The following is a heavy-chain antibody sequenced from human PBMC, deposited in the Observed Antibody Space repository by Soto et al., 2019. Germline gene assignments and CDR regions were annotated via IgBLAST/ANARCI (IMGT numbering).Heavy chain of an antibody. Sequence: SETLSLTCTVSGCSISSGGYYWSWIRQHPGKGLEWIGYIYYSGSTYYNPSLKSRVTISVDTSKNQFSLKLSSVTAADTAVYYCARGIVLVPAAIGPYFDYWGQGTLVTVSS. CDR1: GCSISSGGYY. V-gene: IGHV4-31*03. J-gene: IGHJ4*02. D-gene: IGHD2-2*01. CDR2: IYYSGST. CDR3: ARGIVLVPAAIGPYFDY.